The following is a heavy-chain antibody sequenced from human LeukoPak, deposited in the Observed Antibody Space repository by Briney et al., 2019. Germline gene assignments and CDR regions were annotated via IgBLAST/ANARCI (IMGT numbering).Heavy chain of an antibody. Sequence: ASVKVSCKASGYIFPSYGISWVRQAPGQGLEWMGWISAYNGNTNYAQKLQGRVTMTTDTSTSTAYMELRSLRSDDTAVYYCARDMIDVLRFLEWSLDAFDIWGQGTMVTVSS. CDR2: ISAYNGNT. CDR1: GYIFPSYG. V-gene: IGHV1-18*01. J-gene: IGHJ3*02. CDR3: ARDMIDVLRFLEWSLDAFDI. D-gene: IGHD3-3*01.